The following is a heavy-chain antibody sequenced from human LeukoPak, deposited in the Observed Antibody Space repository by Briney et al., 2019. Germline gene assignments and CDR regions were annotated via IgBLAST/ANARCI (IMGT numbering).Heavy chain of an antibody. Sequence: GGSLRLSCAASGFTFSSYAMHWVRQAPGKGLEWVAVISYDGSNKKYGDSVKGRFTISRDNSKNTLYLQMNSLRAEDTAVYYCAKDRRRQQLGLGNPLLWGQGTLVTVSS. J-gene: IGHJ4*02. CDR1: GFTFSSYA. D-gene: IGHD6-13*01. CDR3: AKDRRRQQLGLGNPLL. CDR2: ISYDGSNK. V-gene: IGHV3-30*04.